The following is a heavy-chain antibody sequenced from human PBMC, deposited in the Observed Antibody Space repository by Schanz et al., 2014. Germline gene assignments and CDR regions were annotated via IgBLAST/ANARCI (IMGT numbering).Heavy chain of an antibody. CDR2: IHTGSGNT. CDR3: ASGEARVTSAGVVIVPMNL. Sequence: QVQLVQSGAEVKKPGASVKVSCQASGYTFAGHAVHWVRQAPGQGPEWVGWIHTGSGNTKYSQKFEGRVTITRDTSASIIYMELSSLRSEDTAVFFCASGEARVTSAGVVIVPMNLWGKGTTVIVSS. V-gene: IGHV1-3*04. J-gene: IGHJ6*03. D-gene: IGHD3-3*01. CDR1: GYTFAGHA.